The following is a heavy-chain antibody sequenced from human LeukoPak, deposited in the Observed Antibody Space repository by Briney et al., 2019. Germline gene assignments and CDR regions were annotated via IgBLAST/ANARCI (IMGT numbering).Heavy chain of an antibody. Sequence: GESLKISCKASGYNFTTYWIGWVRQVPGKGLEWMGIIYPGDSDTRYSPPFQGHVTISADRSISTAYLQWSSLKASDTAMYYCARSSFSNRYDRKDYWGQGTLVTVSS. CDR3: ARSSFSNRYDRKDY. J-gene: IGHJ4*02. CDR2: IYPGDSDT. CDR1: GYNFTTYW. V-gene: IGHV5-51*01. D-gene: IGHD3-9*01.